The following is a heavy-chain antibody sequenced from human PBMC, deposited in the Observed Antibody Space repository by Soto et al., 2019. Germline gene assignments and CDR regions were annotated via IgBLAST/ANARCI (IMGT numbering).Heavy chain of an antibody. D-gene: IGHD3-22*01. Sequence: SVKVSCKASGGTFSSYAISWVRQAPGQGLEWMGGIIPIFGTANYAQKFQGRVTITADESTSTAYMELSSLRSEDTAVYYCARPDTYYYDSSGYYCVYWGQGTLVTISS. CDR3: ARPDTYYYDSSGYYCVY. V-gene: IGHV1-69*13. CDR1: GGTFSSYA. CDR2: IIPIFGTA. J-gene: IGHJ4*01.